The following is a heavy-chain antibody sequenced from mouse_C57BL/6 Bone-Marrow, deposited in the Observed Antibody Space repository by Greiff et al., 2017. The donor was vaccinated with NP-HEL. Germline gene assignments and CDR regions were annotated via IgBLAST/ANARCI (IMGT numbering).Heavy chain of an antibody. CDR2: INPNNGGT. J-gene: IGHJ1*03. CDR3: ARSPWDYGSSYDV. Sequence: VQLQQSGPELVKPGASVKISCKASGYTFTDYYMNWVKQSHGKSLEWIGDINPNNGGTSYNQKFKGKATLTVDKSSSTAYMELRSLTSEDSAVYDYARSPWDYGSSYDVWGTGTTVTVSS. CDR1: GYTFTDYY. V-gene: IGHV1-26*01. D-gene: IGHD1-1*01.